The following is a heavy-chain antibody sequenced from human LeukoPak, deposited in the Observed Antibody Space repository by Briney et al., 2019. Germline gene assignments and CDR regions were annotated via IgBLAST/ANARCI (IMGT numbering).Heavy chain of an antibody. Sequence: GGSLRLSCAASGFTFDDYAMHWVRQAPGKGLEWVSGISWNSGYIDYADSVRGRFTISRDNAKNSLYLQMNSLRAEDTAVYYCARSLGYYDYVWGSYTFDYWGQGTLVTVSS. CDR3: ARSLGYYDYVWGSYTFDY. CDR2: ISWNSGYI. D-gene: IGHD3-16*01. J-gene: IGHJ4*02. CDR1: GFTFDDYA. V-gene: IGHV3-9*01.